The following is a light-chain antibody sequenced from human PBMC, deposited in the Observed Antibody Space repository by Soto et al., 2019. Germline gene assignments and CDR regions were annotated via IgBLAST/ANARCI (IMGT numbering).Light chain of an antibody. CDR1: QRINTSY. J-gene: IGKJ1*01. Sequence: EIVLTQSPGTLSLSPGERATLSCRASQRINTSYLAWYQQKPGQAPRLLISGTSIRATGTPDRFSGSGSGTDFTLTISRLESEDFAVYYCQQYGSSRTFGQGTKVDIK. V-gene: IGKV3-20*01. CDR2: GTS. CDR3: QQYGSSRT.